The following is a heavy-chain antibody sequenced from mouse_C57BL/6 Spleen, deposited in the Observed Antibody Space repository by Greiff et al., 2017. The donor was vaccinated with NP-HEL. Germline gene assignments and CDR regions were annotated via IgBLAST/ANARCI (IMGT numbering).Heavy chain of an antibody. CDR2: IYPRSGNT. V-gene: IGHV1-81*01. D-gene: IGHD1-1*01. Sequence: QVQLQQSGAELARPGASVKLSCKASGYTFTSYGISWVKQRTGQGLEWIGEIYPRSGNTYYNEKFKGKATLTADKSSSTAYMELRSLTSEDSAVYFCARRLTTVVAGDFDYWGQGTTLTVSS. CDR1: GYTFTSYG. CDR3: ARRLTTVVAGDFDY. J-gene: IGHJ2*01.